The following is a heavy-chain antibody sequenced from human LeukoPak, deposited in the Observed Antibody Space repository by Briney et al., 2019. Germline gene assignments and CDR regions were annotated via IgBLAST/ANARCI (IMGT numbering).Heavy chain of an antibody. D-gene: IGHD1-26*01. CDR3: AKDLVGATRRYFDY. CDR1: GFTFSSYA. CDR2: ISGSGGST. J-gene: IGHJ4*02. Sequence: PGGSLRLSCVASGFTFSSYAMSWVRQAPGKGLEWVSAISGSGGSTYYADSVKGRFTISRDNSKNTLYLRMNSLRAEDTAVYYCAKDLVGATRRYFDYWGQGTLVTVSS. V-gene: IGHV3-23*01.